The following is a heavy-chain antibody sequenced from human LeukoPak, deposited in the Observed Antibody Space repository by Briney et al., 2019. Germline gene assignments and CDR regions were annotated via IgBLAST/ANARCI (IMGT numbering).Heavy chain of an antibody. V-gene: IGHV3-11*04. CDR3: ARVRFLEWLLWN. J-gene: IGHJ4*02. CDR2: ISSSGSTI. Sequence: GGSLRLSCAASGFAFSDYCMSWIRQAPGKGLEWVSYISSSGSTIYYADSVKGRFTISRDNAKNSLYLQMNSLRAEDTAVYYCARVRFLEWLLWNWGQGTLVTVSS. D-gene: IGHD3-3*01. CDR1: GFAFSDYC.